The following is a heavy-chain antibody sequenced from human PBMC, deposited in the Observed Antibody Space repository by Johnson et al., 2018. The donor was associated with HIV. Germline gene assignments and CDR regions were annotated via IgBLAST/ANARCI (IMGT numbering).Heavy chain of an antibody. J-gene: IGHJ3*02. CDR1: GLTVSSTY. CDR2: IYSGGRT. Sequence: VQLVESGGGLVQPGGSLRLSCAASGLTVSSTYMSWVSQAPGKVLDWVSLIYSGGRTYYADSVKGRFTLSRDNSKNTLYLHMNSLRAEVTAVYDCARHRLGESSSWGGVDALDIGRQGKMVTVSA. V-gene: IGHV3-66*04. CDR3: ARHRLGESSSWGGVDALDI. D-gene: IGHD6-13*01.